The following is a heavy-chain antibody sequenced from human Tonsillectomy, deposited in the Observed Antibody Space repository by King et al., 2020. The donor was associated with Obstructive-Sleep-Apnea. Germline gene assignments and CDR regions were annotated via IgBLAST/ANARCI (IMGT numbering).Heavy chain of an antibody. V-gene: IGHV3-30*04. CDR2: MSYDGSSE. Sequence: VQLVESGGGVVQPGRSLRLSCAASGFTFSTYAMNWVRQAPGKGLDWVAVMSYDGSSEYHADSVKGRFTISRDNSKNTLYLQMNSLRVEDTAVYYCARGIGPLGDDDYDGDYWGQGTLVTVSS. CDR1: GFTFSTYA. D-gene: IGHD3-16*01. CDR3: ARGIGPLGDDDYDGDY. J-gene: IGHJ4*02.